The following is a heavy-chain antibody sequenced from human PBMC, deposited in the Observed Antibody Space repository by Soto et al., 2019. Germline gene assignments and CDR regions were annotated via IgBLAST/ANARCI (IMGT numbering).Heavy chain of an antibody. CDR3: ASVIGGHSEYYFHX. CDR1: GVSISSVGYY. D-gene: IGHD2-21*02. J-gene: IGHJ4*02. Sequence: PSETLSLTCTVSGVSISSVGYYWSWIRQHPGKGLESIGKIYYSGRTYYNTSLKSRVILSVDTSKNHFSLTLRSVTAADSAMYYCASVIGGHSEYYFHXWGQGALLTVSX. CDR2: IYYSGRT. V-gene: IGHV4-31*03.